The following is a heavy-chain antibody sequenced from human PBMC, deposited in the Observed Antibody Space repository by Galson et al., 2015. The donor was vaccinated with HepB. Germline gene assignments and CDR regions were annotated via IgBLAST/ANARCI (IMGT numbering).Heavy chain of an antibody. J-gene: IGHJ4*02. V-gene: IGHV3-53*01. Sequence: SLRLSCAASGFTVSSNYMSWVRQAPGKGLEWVSVIYSGGSTYYADSVKGRFTISRDNSKNTLYLQMNSLRAEDTAVYYCAREIAAPHRYFDYWGQGTLVTVSS. CDR3: AREIAAPHRYFDY. CDR2: IYSGGST. CDR1: GFTVSSNY. D-gene: IGHD6-6*01.